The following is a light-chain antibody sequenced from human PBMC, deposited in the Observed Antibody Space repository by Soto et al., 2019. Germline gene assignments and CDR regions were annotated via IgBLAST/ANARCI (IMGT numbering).Light chain of an antibody. CDR3: QQSYSTPIT. CDR2: AAS. CDR1: QGVRND. J-gene: IGKJ5*01. Sequence: DIQMTQSPSSLSASVSDKATITCRASQGVRNDLGWYQQKPGKAPKLLIYAASSLQSGVPSRFSGSGSGTDFTLTISSLKPEDFATYYCQQSYSTPITFGHGTRLEIK. V-gene: IGKV1-39*01.